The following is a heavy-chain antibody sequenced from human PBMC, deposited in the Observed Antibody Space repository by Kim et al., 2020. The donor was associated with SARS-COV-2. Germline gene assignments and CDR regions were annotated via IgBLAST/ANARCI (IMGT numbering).Heavy chain of an antibody. D-gene: IGHD3-10*01. J-gene: IGHJ4*02. CDR1: GFTVSSNY. CDR3: AREGTSMVRGVTGYYFDY. Sequence: GGSLRLSCAASGFTVSSNYMSWVRQAPGKGLEWVSVIYSGGSTYYADSVKGRFTISRDNSKNTLYLQMNSLRAEDTAVYYCAREGTSMVRGVTGYYFDYWGQGTLVTVSS. CDR2: IYSGGST. V-gene: IGHV3-66*01.